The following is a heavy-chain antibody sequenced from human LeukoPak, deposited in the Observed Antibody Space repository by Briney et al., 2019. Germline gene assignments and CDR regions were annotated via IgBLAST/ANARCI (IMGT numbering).Heavy chain of an antibody. CDR3: ARQTVAGSLVDY. CDR2: ISYDGSNK. D-gene: IGHD6-19*01. J-gene: IGHJ4*02. Sequence: GGSLRLSCAASGFTFSSYAMHWVRQAPGKGLEWVAVISYDGSNKYYADSVKGRFTISRDNSRNTLYLQMNSLRAEDTAVYYCARQTVAGSLVDYWGQGTLVTVSS. CDR1: GFTFSSYA. V-gene: IGHV3-30-3*01.